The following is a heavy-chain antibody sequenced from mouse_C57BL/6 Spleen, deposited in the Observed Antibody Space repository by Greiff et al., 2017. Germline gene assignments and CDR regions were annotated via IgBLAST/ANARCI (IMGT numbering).Heavy chain of an antibody. CDR1: GFSFNTYA. CDR2: IRSKSNNYAT. Sequence: EVKLVESGGGLVQPKGSLKLSCAASGFSFNTYAMNWVRQAPGKGLEWVARIRSKSNNYATYYADSVKDRFTISRDDSESMLYLQMNNLKTEDTAMYYCVRHDGYGDYWGQGTTLTVSS. V-gene: IGHV10-1*01. D-gene: IGHD2-3*01. J-gene: IGHJ2*01. CDR3: VRHDGYGDY.